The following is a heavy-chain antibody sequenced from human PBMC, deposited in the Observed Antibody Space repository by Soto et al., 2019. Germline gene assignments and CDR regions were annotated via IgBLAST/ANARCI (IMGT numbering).Heavy chain of an antibody. CDR3: AKDSLRYYDILTALDY. Sequence: QPWGSLRLSCAASGFTFSSDGMHWVRQAPGKGLEWVAVISYDGSNKYYADSVKGRFTISRDNSKNTLYLQMNSLRAEDTAVYYCAKDSLRYYDILTALDYWGQGTLVTVSS. V-gene: IGHV3-30*18. J-gene: IGHJ4*02. CDR2: ISYDGSNK. D-gene: IGHD3-9*01. CDR1: GFTFSSDG.